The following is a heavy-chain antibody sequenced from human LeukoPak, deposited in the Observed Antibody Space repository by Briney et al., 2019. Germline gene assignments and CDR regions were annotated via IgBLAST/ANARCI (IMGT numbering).Heavy chain of an antibody. CDR3: ARAQGDSAVLDP. Sequence: PSETLSLTCTVSGGSISSGGYYWSWIRQHPGKGLEWIGYIYYSGSTYYNPSLKSRVTISVDTSKNQFSLKLSSVTAADTAVYYCARAQGDSAVLDPWGQGTLVTVSS. CDR2: IYYSGST. CDR1: GGSISSGGYY. D-gene: IGHD3-22*01. J-gene: IGHJ5*02. V-gene: IGHV4-31*03.